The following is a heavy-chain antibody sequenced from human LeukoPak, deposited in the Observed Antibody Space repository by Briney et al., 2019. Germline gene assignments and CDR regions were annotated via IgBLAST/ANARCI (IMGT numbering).Heavy chain of an antibody. D-gene: IGHD2-15*01. J-gene: IGHJ4*02. CDR2: ISSRSTYI. CDR3: ARVPSDIVVVEPATPDF. Sequence: PGGSLRLSCAASGFTFSSFSMNWVRQAPGKGLEWVSSISSRSTYIYHADSVRGRFTISRDNAKNSLYLQMNSLRAEDTAVYNCARVPSDIVVVEPATPDFWGQGTLVTVSS. CDR1: GFTFSSFS. V-gene: IGHV3-21*01.